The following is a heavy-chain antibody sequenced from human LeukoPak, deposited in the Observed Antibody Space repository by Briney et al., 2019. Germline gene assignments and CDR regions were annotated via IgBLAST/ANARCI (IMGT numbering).Heavy chain of an antibody. V-gene: IGHV4-39*07. J-gene: IGHJ6*03. CDR2: IHYSGST. Sequence: SETLSLTCTVSGGSISSSSYYWVWIRQPPGKGLEWIGSIHYSGSTYYNPSLQSRVTISIDTSKNQFSLKLRFVTAADTAVYYCARVRCSGGSCPYYYYYYYMDVWGKGTTVTVSS. CDR3: ARVRCSGGSCPYYYYYYYMDV. CDR1: GGSISSSSYY. D-gene: IGHD2-15*01.